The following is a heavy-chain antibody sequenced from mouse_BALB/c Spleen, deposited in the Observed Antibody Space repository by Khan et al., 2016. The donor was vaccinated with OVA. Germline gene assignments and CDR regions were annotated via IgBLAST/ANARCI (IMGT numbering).Heavy chain of an antibody. Sequence: QVQLQQPGPELVKPGASLKVSCKASGYTFSDYVIGWVKKRTRQGLEWIGDIFPGSGTPHYNEKFKDKATLTAAKSSSTAYTQLGSPKSDESGVYVCARGGYSVFAYWGQGALVAVSA. CDR2: IFPGSGTP. D-gene: IGHD2-14*01. J-gene: IGHJ3*01. CDR1: GYTFSDYV. V-gene: IGHV1-81*01. CDR3: ARGGYSVFAY.